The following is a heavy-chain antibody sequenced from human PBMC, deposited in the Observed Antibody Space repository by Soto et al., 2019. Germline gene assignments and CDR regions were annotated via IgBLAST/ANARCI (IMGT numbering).Heavy chain of an antibody. CDR2: IYSGGST. D-gene: IGHD2-15*01. J-gene: IGHJ3*02. V-gene: IGHV3-53*04. CDR1: GFTVSSNY. CDR3: ARGRCSGGSCYSRDAFDI. Sequence: GGSLRLSCAASGFTVSSNYMSWVRQAPGKGLEWVSVIYSGGSTYYADSVKGRFTISRHNSKNTLYLQMNSLRAEDTAVYYCARGRCSGGSCYSRDAFDIWGQGTMVTGSS.